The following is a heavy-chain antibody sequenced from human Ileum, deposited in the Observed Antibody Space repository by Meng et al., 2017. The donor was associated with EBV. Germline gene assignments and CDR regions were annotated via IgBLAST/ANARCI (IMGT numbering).Heavy chain of an antibody. CDR2: IWYDGSND. J-gene: IGHJ5*02. D-gene: IGHD6-13*01. Sequence: QGRRGGLGGGGGPPGRPLSRSCTGSGLTFNTHAMHWVRQAPGGGLEWVAVIWYDGSNDHYADSVRGRFTISRDNSKNTLYLQMNSLGAEDTAVYYCAREGMASTGARGWIGPWGQGTLVTVSS. CDR1: GLTFNTHA. V-gene: IGHV3-33*01. CDR3: AREGMASTGARGWIGP.